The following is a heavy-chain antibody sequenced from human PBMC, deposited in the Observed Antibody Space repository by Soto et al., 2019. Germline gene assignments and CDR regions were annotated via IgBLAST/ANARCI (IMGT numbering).Heavy chain of an antibody. J-gene: IGHJ4*02. D-gene: IGHD7-27*01. Sequence: LRLSCAASGFTVSSNSMSWVRQAPGKGLEWVSIFYDGGSTFYADSVKGRFTISRDNSKNMLYLQMNSLRAEDTAVYYCAKRGTDNTFFDSWGQGTLVTVSS. CDR1: GFTVSSNS. CDR2: FYDGGST. CDR3: AKRGTDNTFFDS. V-gene: IGHV3-53*01.